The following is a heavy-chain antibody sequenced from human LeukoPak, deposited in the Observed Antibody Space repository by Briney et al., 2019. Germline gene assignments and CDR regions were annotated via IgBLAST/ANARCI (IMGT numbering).Heavy chain of an antibody. Sequence: SVKVSCKASGGTFSNYAISWVRQAPGQGLEWMGGIIPIFGTINYAQKFQDRVSITADESTSTAYMELSSLRSEDTAVYYCARGGSSSFEDFDYWGQGTLVSVSS. V-gene: IGHV1-69*13. D-gene: IGHD6-6*01. CDR2: IIPIFGTI. J-gene: IGHJ4*02. CDR3: ARGGSSSFEDFDY. CDR1: GGTFSNYA.